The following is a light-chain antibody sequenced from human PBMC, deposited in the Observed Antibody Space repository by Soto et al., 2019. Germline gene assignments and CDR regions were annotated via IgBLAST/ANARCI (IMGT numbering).Light chain of an antibody. CDR1: SSNIGGNY. CDR2: RNN. CDR3: AAWDDTLSGLYV. J-gene: IGLJ1*01. V-gene: IGLV1-47*01. Sequence: QSALTQPPSASGTPGQRVTISCSGSSSNIGGNYVYWYQQLPGAAPKLLIYRNNLRPSGVPDRFSGSKSGTSASLAISGLRSEDEADYYCAAWDDTLSGLYVFGTGTKVTVL.